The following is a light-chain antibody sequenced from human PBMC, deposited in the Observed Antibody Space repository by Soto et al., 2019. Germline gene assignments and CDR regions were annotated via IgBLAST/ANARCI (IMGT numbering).Light chain of an antibody. V-gene: IGKV1-12*01. Sequence: DIQVTQFPSSVSASVGDRVTITCRASEGIDSWLAWYQQRPGEAPKLLISAASNLQSGVPTRFSGSGFGTDFTLNITSLQPEDSATYFGQQGIHFPLAFGGGTKVEVK. CDR3: QQGIHFPLA. CDR1: EGIDSW. J-gene: IGKJ4*01. CDR2: AAS.